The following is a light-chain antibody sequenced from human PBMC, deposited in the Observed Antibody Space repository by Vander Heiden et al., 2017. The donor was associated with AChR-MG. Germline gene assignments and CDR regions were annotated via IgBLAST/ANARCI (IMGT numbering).Light chain of an antibody. V-gene: IGLV3-19*01. Sequence: SSELTQDPAVSVTLGQTVRITCQGDSLRSNYASWYQQKPGQAPLRVIYDKNNRPSGIPDRFSGYNSGNTASLKITGAQAEDEADDYCNYRDSDGKHCVFGGGTKLTVL. CDR3: NYRDSDGKHCV. CDR2: DKN. J-gene: IGLJ3*02. CDR1: SLRSNY.